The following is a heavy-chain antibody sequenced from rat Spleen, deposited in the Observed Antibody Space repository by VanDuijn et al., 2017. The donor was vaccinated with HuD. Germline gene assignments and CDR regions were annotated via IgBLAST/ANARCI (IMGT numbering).Heavy chain of an antibody. Sequence: EVQLVESDGGLVQPGRSLKLSCAASGFTFSDYYMAWVRQAPTKGLEWVATISFDGGRNFYRDSVKGRFTISRDNAKRSLYLQMDSLRSEDAATYYCTRHDYSGVITNWFAYWGQGTLVTVSS. V-gene: IGHV5-29*01. CDR3: TRHDYSGVITNWFAY. CDR1: GFTFSDYY. CDR2: ISFDGGRN. D-gene: IGHD4-4*01. J-gene: IGHJ3*01.